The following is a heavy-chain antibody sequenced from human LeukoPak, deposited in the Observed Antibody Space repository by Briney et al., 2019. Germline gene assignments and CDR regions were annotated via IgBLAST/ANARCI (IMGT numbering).Heavy chain of an antibody. J-gene: IGHJ6*03. D-gene: IGHD2/OR15-2a*01. CDR1: GGSISTSAFY. CDR3: ARQISDYYYYYMDV. CDR2: IYDSGNE. Sequence: PSQTLSLTCTVSGGSISTSAFYWGWIRQPPGKGLEWFGSIYDSGNEFYNPSLKSRVTISADTSKNQFSLKLNSVTAADTAMYYCARQISDYYYYYMDVWGEGTTVTVSS. V-gene: IGHV4-39*01.